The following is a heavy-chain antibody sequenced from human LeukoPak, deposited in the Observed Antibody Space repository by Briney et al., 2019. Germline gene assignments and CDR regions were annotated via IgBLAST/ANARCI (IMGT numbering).Heavy chain of an antibody. D-gene: IGHD3-10*01. CDR3: TTVSLPMVRGVVMSSGYFDY. J-gene: IGHJ4*02. CDR2: IKSKTDGGAT. V-gene: IGHV3-15*01. CDR1: GFTFSNAW. Sequence: GGSLRLSCVASGFTFSNAWMSWVRQAPGKGLEWVGRIKSKTDGGATDYAAPVKGRFTISRDDSTNTLYLQMNSLKTEDTAVYYCTTVSLPMVRGVVMSSGYFDYWGQGTLVTVSS.